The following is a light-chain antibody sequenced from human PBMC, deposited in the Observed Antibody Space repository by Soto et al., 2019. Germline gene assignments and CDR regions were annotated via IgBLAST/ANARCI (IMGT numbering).Light chain of an antibody. CDR2: AAS. J-gene: IGKJ5*01. CDR1: QSVSSNF. CDR3: QQYGSSPIT. Sequence: EIVLTQSPGTLSLSPGERATLSCRASQSVSSNFLAWYQQKPGQAPGLLIYAASSRATGIPGRFSGSGSGTGFTLTISRLEPEDFAVYYCQQYGSSPITFGQGTRLEIK. V-gene: IGKV3-20*01.